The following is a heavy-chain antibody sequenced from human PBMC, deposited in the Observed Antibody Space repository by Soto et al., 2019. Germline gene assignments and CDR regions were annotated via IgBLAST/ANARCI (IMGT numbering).Heavy chain of an antibody. D-gene: IGHD3-22*01. J-gene: IGHJ5*02. CDR1: GGSSSSYY. V-gene: IGHV4-59*01. CDR3: ARLRVHYDSSGYGVHHWFDP. CDR2: IYYSGCT. Sequence: QVQLQESGPGLVKPSETLSLTCTVSGGSSSSYYWSWIRQPPGKGLAWIGYIYYSGCTNYNPSLKSRVTIAVDTSKNQFSLKLSSVTAADTAVYYCARLRVHYDSSGYGVHHWFDPWGQGTLVTVSS.